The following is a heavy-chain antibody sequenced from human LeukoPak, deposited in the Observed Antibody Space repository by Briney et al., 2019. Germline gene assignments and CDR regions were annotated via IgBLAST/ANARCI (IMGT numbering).Heavy chain of an antibody. J-gene: IGHJ5*02. CDR1: GFTFTNYD. Sequence: GASVTVSCTASGFTFTNYDINWMRQATGQGLEWMGCMNPKSGSADYAQKFQGRVTMTSNTSISTAYMELSSLRSEDTAIYYCARNLDLSGYYMWFDPWGQGTLVTVSS. D-gene: IGHD3-3*01. CDR2: MNPKSGSA. V-gene: IGHV1-8*01. CDR3: ARNLDLSGYYMWFDP.